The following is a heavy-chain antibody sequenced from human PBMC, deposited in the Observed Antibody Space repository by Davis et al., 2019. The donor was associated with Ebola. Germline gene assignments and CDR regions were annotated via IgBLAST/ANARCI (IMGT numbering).Heavy chain of an antibody. D-gene: IGHD3-3*01. CDR3: ARGGSFGVVIPYYYYGMDV. Sequence: GGSLRLSCAASGFTFSSYAMSWVRQAPGKGLEWVANIKQDGSEKYYVDSVKGRFTISRDNAKNTLYLQMNSLRAEDTAVYYCARGGSFGVVIPYYYYGMDVWGQGTTVTVSS. V-gene: IGHV3-7*01. CDR2: IKQDGSEK. CDR1: GFTFSSYA. J-gene: IGHJ6*02.